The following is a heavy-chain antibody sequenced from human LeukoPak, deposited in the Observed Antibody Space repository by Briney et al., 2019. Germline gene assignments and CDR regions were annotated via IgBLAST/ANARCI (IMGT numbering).Heavy chain of an antibody. CDR2: ISSSSSYI. CDR3: TQAPIAAAGTTIGY. J-gene: IGHJ4*02. Sequence: GGSLRLSCAASGFTFSSYSMNWVRQAPGKGLEWVSSISSSSSYIYYADSVKGRFTISRDNAKNSLYLQMNNLRAEDTAVYYCTQAPIAAAGTTIGYWGQGTLVTVSS. CDR1: GFTFSSYS. D-gene: IGHD6-13*01. V-gene: IGHV3-21*01.